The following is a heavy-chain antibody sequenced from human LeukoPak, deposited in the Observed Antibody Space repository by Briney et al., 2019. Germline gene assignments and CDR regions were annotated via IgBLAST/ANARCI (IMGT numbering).Heavy chain of an antibody. CDR3: ATFLGSLNPTEIYYYYGMDV. Sequence: GGSLRLSCAASGFTFSSYDMHWVRQATGKGLEWVSAIGTAGDTYYPGSVKGRFTISRENAKNSLYLQMNSLRAGDTAVYYCATFLGSLNPTEIYYYYGMDVWGQGTTVTVSS. J-gene: IGHJ6*02. D-gene: IGHD3-3*02. CDR2: IGTAGDT. CDR1: GFTFSSYD. V-gene: IGHV3-13*01.